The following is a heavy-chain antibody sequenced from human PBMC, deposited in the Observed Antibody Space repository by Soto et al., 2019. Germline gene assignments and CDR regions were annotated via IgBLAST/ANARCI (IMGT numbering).Heavy chain of an antibody. Sequence: GGSLRLSCAASGFTFSNYAMNWVRQAPGKGLEWVSTISDRGGHTYYADSVKGRFTISRDNSKSTLNLQMHSLSPEDTAIYYCASGGYSDYWGQGTLVTVSS. CDR2: ISDRGGHT. J-gene: IGHJ4*02. D-gene: IGHD5-18*01. CDR1: GFTFSNYA. CDR3: ASGGYSDY. V-gene: IGHV3-23*01.